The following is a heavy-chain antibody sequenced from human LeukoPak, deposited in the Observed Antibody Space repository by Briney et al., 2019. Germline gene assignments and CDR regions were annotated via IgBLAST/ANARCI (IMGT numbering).Heavy chain of an antibody. CDR1: EFTFSSYA. CDR3: ARDQSFSSGWYVPLSLDY. J-gene: IGHJ4*02. D-gene: IGHD6-19*01. CDR2: ISSSSSTI. V-gene: IGHV3-48*04. Sequence: GGSLRLSCAASEFTFSSYAMSWVRQAPGKGLEWVSYISSSSSTIYYADSVKGRFTISRDNAKNSLYLQMNSLRAEDTAVYYCARDQSFSSGWYVPLSLDYWGQGTLVTVSS.